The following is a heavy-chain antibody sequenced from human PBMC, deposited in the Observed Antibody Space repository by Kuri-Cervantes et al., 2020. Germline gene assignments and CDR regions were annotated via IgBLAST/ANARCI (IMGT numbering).Heavy chain of an antibody. D-gene: IGHD3-22*01. V-gene: IGHV3-15*01. CDR2: IKSKTDGGTT. CDR3: TTEHHYYDSSGYRRYDAFDI. Sequence: ETLSLTCAASGFTFSSNWMSWVRQAPGKGLEWVGRIKSKTDGGTTDYAAPVKGRFTISRDDSKNTLYLQMNSLKTEDTAVYYCTTEHHYYDSSGYRRYDAFDIWGQGTMVTVSS. CDR1: GFTFSSNW. J-gene: IGHJ3*02.